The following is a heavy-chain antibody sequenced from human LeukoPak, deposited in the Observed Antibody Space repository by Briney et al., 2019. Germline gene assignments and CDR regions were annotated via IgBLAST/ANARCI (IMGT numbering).Heavy chain of an antibody. J-gene: IGHJ4*02. V-gene: IGHV2-5*02. Sequence: ESGPTLVKPTQTLTLTCTFSGFSLSTSGVGVGWIRQPPGKALEWLALIYWDDDKRYSQSLKSRLTITKDTSKNQVVLTMTNMDPVDTATYYCAHRLPGSSGWYFDYWGQGTLVTVSS. CDR3: AHRLPGSSGWYFDY. D-gene: IGHD6-19*01. CDR1: GFSLSTSGVG. CDR2: IYWDDDK.